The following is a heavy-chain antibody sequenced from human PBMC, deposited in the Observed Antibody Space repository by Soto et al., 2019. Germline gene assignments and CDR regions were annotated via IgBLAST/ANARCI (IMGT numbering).Heavy chain of an antibody. CDR1: AFSFSDHY. Sequence: EVQLAVSGGGLVPPGGSLRLSFAASAFSFSDHYVDWVRQAPGKGLEWVGRSRSKSNNYTALYAASAKGRFTISRDDSKSSLSLQMDSLRTEDTAVYYCGVSSGRPYHYAMDVWAQGTTVIVSS. CDR2: SRSKSNNYTA. CDR3: GVSSGRPYHYAMDV. D-gene: IGHD6-25*01. V-gene: IGHV3-72*01. J-gene: IGHJ6*02.